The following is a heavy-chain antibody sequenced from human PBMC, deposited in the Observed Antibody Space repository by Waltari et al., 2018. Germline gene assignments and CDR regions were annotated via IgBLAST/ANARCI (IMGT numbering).Heavy chain of an antibody. V-gene: IGHV3-21*01. J-gene: IGHJ4*02. D-gene: IGHD4-17*01. CDR1: GFTLSTYS. CDR3: ARDIMTTVTTNYFDY. Sequence: EVQLVESGGGLVKPGGSLRLSCAASGFTLSTYSMNWVRQAPGKGLEWVSSISSSSSYIYYADSVKDRFTISRDNAKNSLYLQMNSLRAEDTAVYYCARDIMTTVTTNYFDYWGQGTLVTVSS. CDR2: ISSSSSYI.